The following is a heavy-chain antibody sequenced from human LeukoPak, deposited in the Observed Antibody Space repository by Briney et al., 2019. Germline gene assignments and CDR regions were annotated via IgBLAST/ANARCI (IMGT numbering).Heavy chain of an antibody. CDR2: ISGSGGST. D-gene: IGHD3-10*01. CDR1: GFTFSSYA. CDR3: ARELPRNDYGSGSEDY. J-gene: IGHJ4*02. V-gene: IGHV3-23*01. Sequence: PGGSLRLSCAASGFTFSSYAMSWVRQAPGKGLEWVSAISGSGGSTYYADSVKGRFTISRDNAKNSLYLQMNSLRAEDTAVYYCARELPRNDYGSGSEDYWGQGTLVTVSS.